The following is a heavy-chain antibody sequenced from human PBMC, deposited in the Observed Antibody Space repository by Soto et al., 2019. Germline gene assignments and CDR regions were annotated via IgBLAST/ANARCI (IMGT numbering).Heavy chain of an antibody. V-gene: IGHV4-31*03. Sequence: QVQLQESGPGLVKPSQTLSLTCTVSGGSISSGGYYWSWISQHPGKGLEWIGFICYSGSTYYNPSHKSRVTITEDTSKNQVTLKLTSVTAADTAVYYFARAPYRSSLFDSWGHGTLVTVSS. D-gene: IGHD6-6*01. J-gene: IGHJ5*01. CDR1: GGSISSGGYY. CDR3: ARAPYRSSLFDS. CDR2: ICYSGST.